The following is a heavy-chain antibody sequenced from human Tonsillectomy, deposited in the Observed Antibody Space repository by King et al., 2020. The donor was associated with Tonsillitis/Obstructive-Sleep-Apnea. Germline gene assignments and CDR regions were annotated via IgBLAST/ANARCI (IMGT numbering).Heavy chain of an antibody. J-gene: IGHJ4*02. Sequence: VQLVESGAEVKKPGASVKISCKASGYTFTSYYIHWVRQAPGQGLEWMGINNPSGGSTSYAQKFQGRVTMTRGTSTSTVYMELSSLRSEDTAVYYCARPPGGFWSGYSRAPLGYWGQGTLVTVSS. CDR3: ARPPGGFWSGYSRAPLGY. CDR1: GYTFTSYY. D-gene: IGHD3-3*01. V-gene: IGHV1-46*01. CDR2: NNPSGGST.